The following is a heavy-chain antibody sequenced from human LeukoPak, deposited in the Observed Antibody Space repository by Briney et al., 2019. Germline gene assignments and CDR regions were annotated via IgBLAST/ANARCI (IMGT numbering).Heavy chain of an antibody. Sequence: GGSLRLSCAASGFTFSSYAMSWVRQAPGKGLEWVSAISGSGGSTYYADSVKGRFTISRDNSKNTLYLQMNSLRAEDTAVYYCAKRRITCNGGSCYAAGEFDPWGQGTLVTVSS. CDR3: AKRRITCNGGSCYAAGEFDP. J-gene: IGHJ5*02. CDR2: ISGSGGST. CDR1: GFTFSSYA. D-gene: IGHD2-15*01. V-gene: IGHV3-23*01.